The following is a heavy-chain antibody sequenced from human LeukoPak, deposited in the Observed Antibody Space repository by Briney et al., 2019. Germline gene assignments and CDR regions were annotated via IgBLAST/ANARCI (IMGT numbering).Heavy chain of an antibody. V-gene: IGHV3-74*01. CDR3: ARGRPHGNDY. Sequence: GGSLRLSCAASGFTFSSYWMNWVRQAAGKGLVWVSRIASDGSSTTYADSVKGRFSISRDNAKNTLYLQMNSLRVEDTAVYYCARGRPHGNDYWGQGTLVTVSS. J-gene: IGHJ4*02. D-gene: IGHD4-23*01. CDR2: IASDGSST. CDR1: GFTFSSYW.